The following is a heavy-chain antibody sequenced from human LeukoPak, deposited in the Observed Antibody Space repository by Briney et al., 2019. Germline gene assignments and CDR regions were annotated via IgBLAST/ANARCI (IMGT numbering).Heavy chain of an antibody. CDR3: AKDFSDIVATIGGCADY. D-gene: IGHD5-12*01. Sequence: GRSLRLSCAASGFTFSSYGMHWVRQAPGKGLEWVAVISYDGSNKYYADSVKGRFTISRDNSKNTLYLQMNSLRAEDTAVYYCAKDFSDIVATIGGCADYWGQGTLATVSS. V-gene: IGHV3-30*18. CDR2: ISYDGSNK. J-gene: IGHJ4*02. CDR1: GFTFSSYG.